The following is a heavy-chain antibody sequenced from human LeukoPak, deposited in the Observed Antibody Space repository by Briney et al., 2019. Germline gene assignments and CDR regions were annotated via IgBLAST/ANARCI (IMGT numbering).Heavy chain of an antibody. CDR1: GGPLSSHY. J-gene: IGHJ4*02. Sequence: SEPLSLPCTVSGGPLSSHYWRWPRQSPGRGLEWIGCIYYSGSTTYYPSLKSRVTISVVTSKNQCYLKLSSVTAAETAVYYCARDKKGTGCYDYWGQGTLVTVSS. CDR3: ARDKKGTGCYDY. V-gene: IGHV4-59*11. D-gene: IGHD2-2*01. CDR2: IYYSGST.